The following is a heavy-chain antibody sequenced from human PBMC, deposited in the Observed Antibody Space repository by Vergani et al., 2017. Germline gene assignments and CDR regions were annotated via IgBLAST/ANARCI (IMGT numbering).Heavy chain of an antibody. Sequence: QVHLVESGGGVVQPGRSLRLSCAASGFTFSNYGMHWVRQAPGKGLEWVAVISYDGSSEYYADSVKGRFTISRDNSKNTLYLQMNSLRPEDTATYYCVKDAGSYENFFDSWGQGTLVTVSS. CDR2: ISYDGSSE. CDR3: VKDAGSYENFFDS. V-gene: IGHV3-30*18. J-gene: IGHJ4*02. D-gene: IGHD1-26*01. CDR1: GFTFSNYG.